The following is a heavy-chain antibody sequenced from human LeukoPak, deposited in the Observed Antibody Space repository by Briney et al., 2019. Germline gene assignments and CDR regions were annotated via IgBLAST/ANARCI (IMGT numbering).Heavy chain of an antibody. CDR3: AREGGFYRPLDY. CDR1: GGSVSSTNC. V-gene: IGHV4-4*02. Sequence: SGTLSLTCDVSGGSVSSTNCWTWVRQPPGKGLEWIGEVHLDGRTNYNPSLKSRLIMSVDLPENHISLKLTSVTAADTAVYYCAREGGFYRPLDYSGQGTLVTVSS. J-gene: IGHJ4*02. CDR2: VHLDGRT. D-gene: IGHD3-3*01.